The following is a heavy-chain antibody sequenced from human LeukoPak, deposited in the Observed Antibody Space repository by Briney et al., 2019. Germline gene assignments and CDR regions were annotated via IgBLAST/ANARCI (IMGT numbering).Heavy chain of an antibody. CDR3: ARRGRRFGEFTTFFDY. CDR2: MNPNSGNT. CDR1: GYTFTSYD. D-gene: IGHD3-10*01. Sequence: ASVKVSCKASGYTFTSYDINWVRQATGQGLEWMGWMNPNSGNTGYAQKFQGRVTITRNTSISTAYMELSSLRSEDTAVYHCARRGRRFGEFTTFFDYWGQGTLVTVSS. J-gene: IGHJ4*02. V-gene: IGHV1-8*03.